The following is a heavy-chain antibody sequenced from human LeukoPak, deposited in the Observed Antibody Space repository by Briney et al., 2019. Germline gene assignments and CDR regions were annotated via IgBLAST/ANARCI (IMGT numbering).Heavy chain of an antibody. CDR2: IYFSGRT. J-gene: IGHJ4*02. V-gene: IGHV4-39*07. Sequence: SETLSLTCTVSGGSIRITSYYWGWIRQSPGREPERIGSIYFSGRTHYNPSLESRVTISVDTSNNQFSLRLNSVTAADTAVYYCARGGSYWDSWGQGTLVTVSS. CDR1: GGSIRITSYY. CDR3: ARGGSYWDS. D-gene: IGHD3-10*01.